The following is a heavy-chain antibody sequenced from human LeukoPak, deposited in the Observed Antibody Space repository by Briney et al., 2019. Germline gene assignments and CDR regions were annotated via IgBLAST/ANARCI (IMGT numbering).Heavy chain of an antibody. J-gene: IGHJ4*02. CDR3: ARETYSSSRDFDY. D-gene: IGHD6-6*01. Sequence: PGGPLRLSCAASGFTFSSYWMHWVRQAPGKGLMWVSGINSGGSSTSYADSVKGRFTISRDNAKNTLSLQMNSLRVEDTAVYYCARETYSSSRDFDYWGQGTLVTVSS. CDR1: GFTFSSYW. CDR2: INSGGSST. V-gene: IGHV3-74*01.